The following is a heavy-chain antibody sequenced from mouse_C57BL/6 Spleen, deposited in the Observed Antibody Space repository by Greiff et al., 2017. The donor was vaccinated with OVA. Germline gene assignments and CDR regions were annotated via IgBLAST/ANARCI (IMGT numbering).Heavy chain of an antibody. CDR2: IDPSDSDT. Sequence: VQLQQPGAELVRPGSSVKLSCKASGYTFTSYWMHWVKQRPIQGLEWIGNIDPSDSDTHYNQKFKDKATLTVDKSSSTAYMQLRRLTSEDSAVYACSSAGSSPTYAMDYWGQGTSVTVSS. CDR1: GYTFTSYW. J-gene: IGHJ4*01. CDR3: SSAGSSPTYAMDY. V-gene: IGHV1-52*01. D-gene: IGHD1-1*01.